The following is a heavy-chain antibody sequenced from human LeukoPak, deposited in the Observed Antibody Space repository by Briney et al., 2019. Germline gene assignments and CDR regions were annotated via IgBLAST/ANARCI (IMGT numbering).Heavy chain of an antibody. CDR1: GFTFSSYA. Sequence: GRSLRLSCAASGFTFSSYAMHWVRQAPGKGLEWVAIISYDGSNKYYADSVKGRFTISRDNSKNTLYLQMNSLRAEDTAVYYCARSAAPVRGVPRPYGMDVWGQGTTVTVSS. CDR3: ARSAAPVRGVPRPYGMDV. D-gene: IGHD3-10*01. V-gene: IGHV3-30*04. J-gene: IGHJ6*02. CDR2: ISYDGSNK.